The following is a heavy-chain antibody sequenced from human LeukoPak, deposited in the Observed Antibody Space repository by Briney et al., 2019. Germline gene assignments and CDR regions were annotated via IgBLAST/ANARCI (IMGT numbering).Heavy chain of an antibody. CDR2: IWYDGSNK. CDR3: VRDSGMTSISSFDY. D-gene: IGHD2-21*02. CDR1: GFTFSRYG. J-gene: IGHJ4*02. Sequence: GGSLRLSCAASGFTFSRYGMHWVRQAPGKGLEWVAVIWYDGSNKYYADSAKGRFTISRDNSKTTLYLQMNSLRAEDTAVYYCVRDSGMTSISSFDYWGQGTLVTVSS. V-gene: IGHV3-33*01.